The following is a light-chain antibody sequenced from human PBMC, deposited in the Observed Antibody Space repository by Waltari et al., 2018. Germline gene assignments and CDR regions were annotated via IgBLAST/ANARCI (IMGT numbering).Light chain of an antibody. V-gene: IGLV2-11*01. Sequence: QSALTQPRSVSGSPGQSVTISCTGTSSDVGGYNYVSWYQQHPNKAPKLIISDINKRPSGVPARFSGSKSGNTASLTISGLQAEDEADYYCCSYVGSNIYWVFGGGTKLTVL. CDR3: CSYVGSNIYWV. CDR2: DIN. CDR1: SSDVGGYNY. J-gene: IGLJ3*02.